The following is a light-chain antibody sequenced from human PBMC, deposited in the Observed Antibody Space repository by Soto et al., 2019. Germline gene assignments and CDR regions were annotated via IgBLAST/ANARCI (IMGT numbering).Light chain of an antibody. J-gene: IGLJ1*01. Sequence: QSALTQPRSVSGSHGQSVTISCTGTSTDVGASNNVSWYQQLPGRAPKLMIYDVSERPSGVPDRFSGSKSGNTASLTISGLQADDEADYYCCSYAVTFYVCGTGTKVTVL. CDR1: STDVGASNN. CDR2: DVS. CDR3: CSYAVTFYV. V-gene: IGLV2-11*01.